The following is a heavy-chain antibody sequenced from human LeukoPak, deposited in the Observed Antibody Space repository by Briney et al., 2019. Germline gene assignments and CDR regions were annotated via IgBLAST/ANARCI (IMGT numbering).Heavy chain of an antibody. Sequence: ASVKVSCKASGYTFTGYYMHWVRQAPGQGLEWMGWMNPNSGNTGYAQKFQGRVTITRNTSISTAYMELSSLRSEDTAVYYCARGSVWLVYYYYMDVWGKGTTVTVSS. CDR1: GYTFTGYY. CDR2: MNPNSGNT. D-gene: IGHD3-22*01. V-gene: IGHV1-8*03. J-gene: IGHJ6*03. CDR3: ARGSVWLVYYYYMDV.